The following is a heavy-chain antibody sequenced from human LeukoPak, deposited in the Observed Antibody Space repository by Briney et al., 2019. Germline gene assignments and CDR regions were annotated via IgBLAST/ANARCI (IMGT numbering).Heavy chain of an antibody. Sequence: PGRSLRLSCAASGFTFSSYGMHWVRQAPGKGLEWVAVISYDGSNKYYADSVKGRFTISRDNSKNTLYLQMNSLRAEDTAVYYCAKETYDGAFDIWGQGTMVTVSS. J-gene: IGHJ3*02. D-gene: IGHD3-16*01. CDR2: ISYDGSNK. V-gene: IGHV3-30*18. CDR3: AKETYDGAFDI. CDR1: GFTFSSYG.